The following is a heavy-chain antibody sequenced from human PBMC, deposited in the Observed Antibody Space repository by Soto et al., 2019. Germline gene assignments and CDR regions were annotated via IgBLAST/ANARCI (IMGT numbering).Heavy chain of an antibody. Sequence: SETLSLTCTVSGGSISSYYWSWIRQPPGKGLEWIGYIYYSGSTNYNPSLKSRVNISVDTSKNQFSLKLSSVTAADTAVYYFARDPANYDILTGYYLGAFDIWGQGTMVTVSS. J-gene: IGHJ3*02. D-gene: IGHD3-9*01. V-gene: IGHV4-59*01. CDR2: IYYSGST. CDR1: GGSISSYY. CDR3: ARDPANYDILTGYYLGAFDI.